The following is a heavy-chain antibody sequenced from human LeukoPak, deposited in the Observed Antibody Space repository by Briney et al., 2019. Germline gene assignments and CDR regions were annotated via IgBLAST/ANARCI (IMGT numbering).Heavy chain of an antibody. Sequence: GGALILSFSASGVTFSNAWMSWGRQAPGKGREGVGPIKGKTDGGTTDYAAPVKGRFTLSRDDSKDMLYLQMNSLKSDDTAVYYCTAGRGITDFDNWGQGTLVTVSP. CDR3: TAGRGITDFDN. J-gene: IGHJ4*02. V-gene: IGHV3-15*01. CDR1: GVTFSNAW. D-gene: IGHD1-14*01. CDR2: IKGKTDGGTT.